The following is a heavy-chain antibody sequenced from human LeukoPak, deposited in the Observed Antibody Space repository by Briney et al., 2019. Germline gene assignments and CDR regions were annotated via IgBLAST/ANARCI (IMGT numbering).Heavy chain of an antibody. D-gene: IGHD3-10*01. CDR3: ARGRVDYYGSGSLVRNWFDP. V-gene: IGHV1-2*02. CDR2: INPNSGGT. CDR1: GYTFTGYY. Sequence: ASVKVSCKASGYTFTGYYMHWVRQAPGQGLAWMGWINPNSGGTNYAQKFQGRVTMTRDTSISTAYMELSRLRSDDTAVYYCARGRVDYYGSGSLVRNWFDPWGQGTLVTVSS. J-gene: IGHJ5*02.